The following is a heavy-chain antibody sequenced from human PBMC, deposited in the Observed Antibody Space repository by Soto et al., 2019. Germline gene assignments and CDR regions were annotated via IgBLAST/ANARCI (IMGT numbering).Heavy chain of an antibody. Sequence: VASVKVSFKASGGTFSSYTISWVRQAPGQGLEWMGRIIPILGIANYAQKFQGRVTITADKSTSTAYMELSSLRSEDTAVYYCARNPGTATRIGNWFEPWGQGTLVTVSS. CDR1: GGTFSSYT. V-gene: IGHV1-69*02. CDR3: ARNPGTATRIGNWFEP. D-gene: IGHD5-12*01. CDR2: IIPILGIA. J-gene: IGHJ5*02.